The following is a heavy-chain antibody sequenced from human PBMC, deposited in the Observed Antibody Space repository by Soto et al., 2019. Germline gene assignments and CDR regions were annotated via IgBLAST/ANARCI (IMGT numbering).Heavy chain of an antibody. Sequence: LRLSCAASGFTFSSYSMNWVRQAPGKGLEWVSSISSSSSYIYYADSVKGRFTISRDNAKNSLYLQMNSLRAEDTAVYYCARDTVRGGYDEGILDYWGQGTLVTVSS. CDR2: ISSSSSYI. CDR3: ARDTVRGGYDEGILDY. CDR1: GFTFSSYS. D-gene: IGHD5-12*01. J-gene: IGHJ4*02. V-gene: IGHV3-21*01.